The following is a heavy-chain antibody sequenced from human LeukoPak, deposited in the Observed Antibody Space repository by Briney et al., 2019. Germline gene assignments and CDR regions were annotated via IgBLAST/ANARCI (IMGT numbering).Heavy chain of an antibody. CDR2: IYYSGST. CDR1: GVSISSSSNY. Sequence: PSETLSLTCTVSGVSISSSSNYWGWIRQPPGKGLEWIGHIYYSGSTYYNASLKSRVTISVDTSKNQFSPELRSVTAADTAVYYCARLGVGYNFGYPYYYYMDVWGKGTTVTVSS. J-gene: IGHJ6*03. V-gene: IGHV4-39*01. D-gene: IGHD5-18*01. CDR3: ARLGVGYNFGYPYYYYMDV.